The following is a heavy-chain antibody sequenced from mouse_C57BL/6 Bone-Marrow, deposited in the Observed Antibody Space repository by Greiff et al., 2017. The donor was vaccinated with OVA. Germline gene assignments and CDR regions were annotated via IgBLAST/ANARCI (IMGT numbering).Heavy chain of an antibody. Sequence: QDHVKQSGAELARPGASVKMSCKASGYTFTSYTMHWVKQRPGQGLEWIGYINPSSGYTKYNQKFKDKATLTADKSSSTAYMQLSSLTSEDSAVYYCASSYSNYAYFDVWGTGTTVTVSS. D-gene: IGHD2-5*01. CDR3: ASSYSNYAYFDV. CDR2: INPSSGYT. CDR1: GYTFTSYT. V-gene: IGHV1-4*01. J-gene: IGHJ1*03.